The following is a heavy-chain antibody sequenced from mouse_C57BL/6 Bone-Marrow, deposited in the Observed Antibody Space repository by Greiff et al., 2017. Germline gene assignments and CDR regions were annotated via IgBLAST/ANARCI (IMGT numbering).Heavy chain of an antibody. V-gene: IGHV14-2*01. CDR2: IDPEDGET. D-gene: IGHD2-4*01. Sequence: EVKLQQSGAELVKPGASVKLSCTASGFNIKDYYMHWVKQRTEQGLEWIGRIDPEDGETKYAPKFQGKATITADTSSNTAYLQLSSLTSEDTAVYYCASPFYDSLYYYAMDYWGQGTSVTVSS. CDR1: GFNIKDYY. CDR3: ASPFYDSLYYYAMDY. J-gene: IGHJ4*01.